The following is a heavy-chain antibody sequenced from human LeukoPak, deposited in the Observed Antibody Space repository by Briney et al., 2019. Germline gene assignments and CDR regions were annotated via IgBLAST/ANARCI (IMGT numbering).Heavy chain of an antibody. V-gene: IGHV1-3*01. D-gene: IGHD6-13*01. CDR1: GYTFTSYA. CDR3: ASWGGGSSWSAPFDY. CDR2: INAGNGNT. J-gene: IGHJ4*02. Sequence: ASMKVSCKASGYTFTSYAMHWVRQAPGQRLEWMGWINAGNGNTKYSQKFQGRVTITRDTSASTAYMELSSLRSEDTAVYYCASWGGGSSWSAPFDYWGQGTLVTVSS.